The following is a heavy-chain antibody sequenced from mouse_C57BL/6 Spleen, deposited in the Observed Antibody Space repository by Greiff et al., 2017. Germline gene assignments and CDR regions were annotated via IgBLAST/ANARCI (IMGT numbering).Heavy chain of an antibody. CDR2: IHPNSGST. CDR3: ARRGDDGHFDY. Sequence: VQLQQPGAELVKPGASVKLSCKASGYTFTRYWMHWVKQRPGQGLEWIGMIHPNSGSTNYNEKFTSKATLTVDKSSSTAYMQLSSLTSEDSAVYYCARRGDDGHFDYWGQGTTLTVSS. V-gene: IGHV1-64*01. D-gene: IGHD2-3*01. J-gene: IGHJ2*01. CDR1: GYTFTRYW.